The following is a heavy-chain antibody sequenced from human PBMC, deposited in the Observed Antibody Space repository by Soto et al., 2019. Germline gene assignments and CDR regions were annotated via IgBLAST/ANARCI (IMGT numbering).Heavy chain of an antibody. CDR3: ARDIGTDLGVTSGWFHP. CDR2: ISAYNGNT. D-gene: IGHD2-21*02. V-gene: IGHV1-18*01. Sequence: QVQLVQSGGEVKKPGASVKVSCKASGYTFTSYGLTWVRQAPGQGLEWMGWISAYNGNTNYAQKLQGRVTMTTDTSTSTVYMELRSLTSDDTAVYYCARDIGTDLGVTSGWFHPWGQGTLITVSS. CDR1: GYTFTSYG. J-gene: IGHJ5*02.